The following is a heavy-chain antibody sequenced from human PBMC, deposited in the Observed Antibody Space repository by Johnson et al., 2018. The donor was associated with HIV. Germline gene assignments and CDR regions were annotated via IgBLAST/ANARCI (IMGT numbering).Heavy chain of an antibody. CDR3: ARGGIRGYSYGPGAFDI. D-gene: IGHD5-18*01. J-gene: IGHJ3*02. V-gene: IGHV3-33*01. CDR1: GFTFSSYG. CDR2: IWYGGST. Sequence: QVQLVESGGGVVQPGRSLRLSCAASGFTFSSYGMHWVRQAPGKGLEWVAVIWYGGSTGYADSVRDRFSISRDNAKNSLYLQMNSLRAEDTAVYYCARGGIRGYSYGPGAFDIWGQGTMVTVSS.